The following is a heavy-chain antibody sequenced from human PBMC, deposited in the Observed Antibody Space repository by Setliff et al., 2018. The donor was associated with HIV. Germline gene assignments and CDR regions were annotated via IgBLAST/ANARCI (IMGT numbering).Heavy chain of an antibody. V-gene: IGHV4-59*01. J-gene: IGHJ4*02. CDR3: ARPRFEYSASSGVYYFDY. CDR2: IYYSGSA. Sequence: SETLSLTCTVSGASIRSFHWSRIRQPPGKGLEWIGYIYYSGSANYTPSLKSRVTISLDTSKSQFSLKLSSVTAADTAMYYCARPRFEYSASSGVYYFDYWGQGTLVTVSS. CDR1: GASIRSFH. D-gene: IGHD6-6*01.